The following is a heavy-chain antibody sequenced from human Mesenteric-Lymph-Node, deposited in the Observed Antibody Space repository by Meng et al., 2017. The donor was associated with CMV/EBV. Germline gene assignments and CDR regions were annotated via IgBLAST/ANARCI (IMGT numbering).Heavy chain of an antibody. CDR1: GFIFGDYA. V-gene: IGHV3-49*04. J-gene: IGHJ5*02. Sequence: GESLKISCTTSGFIFGDYAMSWVRQAPGKGLEWVCFIRRKGSGGTAEYAVSVKGRFTISRDDSKSIVYLQMNSLETEDTGVYYCARGGGSSWYGSWFDPWGQGTLVTVSS. CDR3: ARGGGSSWYGSWFDP. CDR2: IRRKGSGGTA. D-gene: IGHD6-13*01.